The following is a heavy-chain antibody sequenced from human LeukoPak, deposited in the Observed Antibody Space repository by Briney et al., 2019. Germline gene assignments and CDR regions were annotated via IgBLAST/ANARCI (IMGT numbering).Heavy chain of an antibody. Sequence: PGGSLRLSCAASGFTFSSYSMNWVRQAPGKGLEWVSSISSSSSYIYYADSVKGRFTISRDNAKSSLYLQMNSLRAEDTAVYYCARGTMIPRGAFDIWGQGTMVTVSS. CDR3: ARGTMIPRGAFDI. CDR2: ISSSSSYI. CDR1: GFTFSSYS. V-gene: IGHV3-21*01. J-gene: IGHJ3*02. D-gene: IGHD3-22*01.